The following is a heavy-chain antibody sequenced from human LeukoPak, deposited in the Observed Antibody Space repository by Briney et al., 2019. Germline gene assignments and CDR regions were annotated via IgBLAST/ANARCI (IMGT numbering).Heavy chain of an antibody. CDR1: GDSVSSNSAA. J-gene: IGHJ4*02. D-gene: IGHD6-19*01. CDR2: TYYRSKWYN. Sequence: SETLSLTCAISGDSVSSNSAAWNWIRQSPSRGLEWLGRTYYRSKWYNDYAVSMKSRITINPDTSKDQFSLQLNSVTPEDTAVYYCARDAGSGWSSFDYWGQGTLVTVSS. CDR3: ARDAGSGWSSFDY. V-gene: IGHV6-1*01.